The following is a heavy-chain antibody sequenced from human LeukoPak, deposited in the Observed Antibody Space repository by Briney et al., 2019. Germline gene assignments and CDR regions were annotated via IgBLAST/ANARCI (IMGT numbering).Heavy chain of an antibody. D-gene: IGHD5/OR15-5a*01. CDR1: GITVSDVV. J-gene: IGHJ4*02. CDR2: IKAKIDGGPT. CDR3: TASMSRGVSAARN. Sequence: PGGSLRLSCTASGITVSDVVMSWVRQAPGKGLEWISRIKAKIDGGPTAYAASVNGRFYITRDDSQNMVFLQMNSLESEDAGVYYCTASMSRGVSAARNWGQGTLVTVSS. V-gene: IGHV3-15*01.